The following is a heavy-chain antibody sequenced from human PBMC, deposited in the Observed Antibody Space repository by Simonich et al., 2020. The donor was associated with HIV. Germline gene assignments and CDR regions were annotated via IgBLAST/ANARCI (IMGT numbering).Heavy chain of an antibody. CDR2: IDHSEST. D-gene: IGHD5-12*01. J-gene: IGHJ4*02. CDR3: ARRSGYDLDY. CDR1: GGSFSGYY. Sequence: QVPLQQWGAGRLKPSETLSLTCAVYGGSFSGYYWNWIRQPPGKGLEWIGEIDHSESTNYNPSLKSRVTISVDTSKNQFSLKLSSVTAADTAVYYCARRSGYDLDYWGQGTLVTVSS. V-gene: IGHV4-34*01.